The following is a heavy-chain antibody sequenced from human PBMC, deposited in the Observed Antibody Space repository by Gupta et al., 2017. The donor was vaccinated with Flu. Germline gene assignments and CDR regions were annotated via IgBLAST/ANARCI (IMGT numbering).Heavy chain of an antibody. D-gene: IGHD6-19*01. CDR1: GFIFSRHG. J-gene: IGHJ4*02. V-gene: IGHV3-33*01. Sequence: QVQLVESGGGVVQPGRALRLSCAASGFIFSRHGMHWVRQAPGKGLEWVAVIYYDGSETNYADSVKGRFTISRDKSKNTLYLQMTSLRADDTAVYYCARDEGIAVTGTTFDYLGQGTLVTVSS. CDR2: IYYDGSET. CDR3: ARDEGIAVTGTTFDY.